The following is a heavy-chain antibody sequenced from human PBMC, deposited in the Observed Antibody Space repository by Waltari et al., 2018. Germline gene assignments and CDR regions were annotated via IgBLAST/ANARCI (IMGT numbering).Heavy chain of an antibody. CDR1: GGSISSYY. D-gene: IGHD3-10*02. J-gene: IGHJ3*02. CDR3: ARLFGDLTALDAFDI. CDR2: IYTSGST. Sequence: QVQLQESGPGLVKPSETLSLTCTVSGGSISSYYWSWIRPPAGKGLEWIGRIYTSGSTNYNPSLKSRVTMSVDTSKNQFSLKLSSVTAADTAVYYCARLFGDLTALDAFDIWGQGTMVTVSS. V-gene: IGHV4-4*07.